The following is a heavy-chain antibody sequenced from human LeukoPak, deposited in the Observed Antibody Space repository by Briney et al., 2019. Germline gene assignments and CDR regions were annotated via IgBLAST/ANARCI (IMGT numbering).Heavy chain of an antibody. CDR2: INPNSGGT. CDR3: ARDLQIYSSGWYFDY. V-gene: IGHV1-2*02. CDR1: GYTFTGYY. D-gene: IGHD6-19*01. Sequence: VASVKVSCKASGYTFTGYYMNWVGKAPGQGLGWMGWINPNSGGTNYAQKFQGRVTMTRDTSISTAYMELSRLRSDDTAVYYCARDLQIYSSGWYFDYWGQGTLVTVSS. J-gene: IGHJ4*02.